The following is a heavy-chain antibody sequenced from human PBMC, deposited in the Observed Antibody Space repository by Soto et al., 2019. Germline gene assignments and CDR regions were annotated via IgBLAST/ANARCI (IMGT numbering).Heavy chain of an antibody. CDR1: GGSISSYY. J-gene: IGHJ6*02. D-gene: IGHD2-15*01. CDR2: IYYSGST. CDR3: ARANCSGGSCYYYYYGMDV. Sequence: SETLSLTCTVSGGSISSYYWSWIRQPPGKGLEWIGYIYYSGSTNYNPSPKSRVTISVDTSKNQFSLKLSSVTAADTAVYYCARANCSGGSCYYYYYGMDVWGQGTTVTVSS. V-gene: IGHV4-59*01.